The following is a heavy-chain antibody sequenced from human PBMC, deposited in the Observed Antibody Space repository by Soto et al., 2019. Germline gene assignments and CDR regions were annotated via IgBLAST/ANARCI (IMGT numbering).Heavy chain of an antibody. CDR1: GYPVTAYY. Sequence: QLHLVQSGAVVKKPGASVTVSCSASGYPVTAYYMHWVRQAPGRGLEWMGGINPATGAAKYTQTFQGRVTMTRDTSTSTVFMDLRGLTSEDTAVFYCGGGGWVGVAGSAAFDMWGQGTLVTVSS. V-gene: IGHV1-2*02. CDR2: INPATGAA. D-gene: IGHD3-3*01. CDR3: GGGGWVGVAGSAAFDM. J-gene: IGHJ3*02.